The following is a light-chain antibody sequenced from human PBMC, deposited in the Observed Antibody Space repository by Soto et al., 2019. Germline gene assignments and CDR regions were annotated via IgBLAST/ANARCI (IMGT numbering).Light chain of an antibody. Sequence: EIVMAQXXATLSVSPGERATLSCRASQSVSGNLAWYQQKPGQAPRLLIYGASTRATGIPARFSGSGSGTEFTLTISRLQSEDFAVYYCQQYNNWPPAFGQGTKVEIK. V-gene: IGKV3-15*01. CDR3: QQYNNWPPA. CDR1: QSVSGN. CDR2: GAS. J-gene: IGKJ1*01.